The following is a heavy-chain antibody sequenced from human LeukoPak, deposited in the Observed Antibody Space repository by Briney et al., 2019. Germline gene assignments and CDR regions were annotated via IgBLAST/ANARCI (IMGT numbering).Heavy chain of an antibody. CDR2: INPSGSST. CDR3: ARVLSTRSLGGYYYYGMDV. Sequence: ASVKVSCKASGDTFTSHYIHWVRQAPGQGLEWMGIINPSGSSTSYAQKFQGRVTMTRNTSISTAYMELSSLRSEDTAVYYCARVLSTRSLGGYYYYGMDVWGQGTTVTVSS. D-gene: IGHD2/OR15-2a*01. V-gene: IGHV1-46*01. CDR1: GDTFTSHY. J-gene: IGHJ6*02.